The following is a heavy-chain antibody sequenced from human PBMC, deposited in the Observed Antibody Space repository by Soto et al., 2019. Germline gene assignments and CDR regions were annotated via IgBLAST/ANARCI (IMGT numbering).Heavy chain of an antibody. CDR2: IRSKANSYAT. Sequence: PGGSLSLACAASGFTFSGSAMHWVRQASGKGLEWVGRIRSKANSYATAYAASVKGRFTISRDDSKNTAYLQMDSLRADDTGVYYCATGGIYYETWGQGTLVTVSS. D-gene: IGHD1-26*01. J-gene: IGHJ5*02. V-gene: IGHV3-73*01. CDR3: ATGGIYYET. CDR1: GFTFSGSA.